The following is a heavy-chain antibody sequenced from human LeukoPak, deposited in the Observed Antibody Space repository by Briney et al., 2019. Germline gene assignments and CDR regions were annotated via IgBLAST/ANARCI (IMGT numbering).Heavy chain of an antibody. J-gene: IGHJ4*02. D-gene: IGHD6-13*01. CDR1: GFTFSSYA. Sequence: GGSLRLSCAASGFTFSSYAMSWVRQAPGKGLEWVSVISGSGGSTYYADSVKGRFTISRDNSKNTLYLQVNSLRAEDTAIYYCAKCLGSTWYLMDYWGQGTLVTVSS. CDR2: ISGSGGST. CDR3: AKCLGSTWYLMDY. V-gene: IGHV3-23*01.